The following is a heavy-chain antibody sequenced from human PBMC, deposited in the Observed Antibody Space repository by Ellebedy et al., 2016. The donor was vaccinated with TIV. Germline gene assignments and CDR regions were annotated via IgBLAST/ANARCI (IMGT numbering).Heavy chain of an antibody. CDR3: VQIMITYGGVTRTDASDV. J-gene: IGHJ3*01. D-gene: IGHD3-16*01. CDR1: GFSLTATGEG. V-gene: IGHV2-5*04. CDR2: IYWDNDD. Sequence: SGPTLVKPTETLTLTCTFSGFSLTATGEGVGWVRQPPGKALVWLAIIYWDNDDRYSSSMRSRLRITKDTSRREVVLTMTNMDPVDTGTYYCVQIMITYGGVTRTDASDVWGQGILVTVSS.